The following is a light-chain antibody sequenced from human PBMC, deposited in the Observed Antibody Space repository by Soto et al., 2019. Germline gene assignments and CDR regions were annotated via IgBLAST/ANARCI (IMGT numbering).Light chain of an antibody. CDR3: SSYTSNSTRL. V-gene: IGLV2-14*01. CDR1: SSDVGGYNY. CDR2: DVS. J-gene: IGLJ2*01. Sequence: QSALTQPASVSGSPGHSIAISCTGTSSDVGGYNYVSWYQQHPGKAPKLMIYDVSNRPSGVSNRFSGSKSGNTASLTISGLQPEDEADYYCSSYTSNSTRLFGGGTKVTVL.